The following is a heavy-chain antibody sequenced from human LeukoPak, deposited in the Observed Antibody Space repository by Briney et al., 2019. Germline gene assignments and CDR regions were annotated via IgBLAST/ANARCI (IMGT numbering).Heavy chain of an antibody. CDR1: GGSISSYY. CDR3: ARSLPAYYDSSGPI. CDR2: IYYSGST. Sequence: PSETLSLTCTVSGGSISSYYWSWIRQPPGKGLEWIGYIYYSGSTYYNPSLKSRVTISVDTSKNQFSLKLSSVTAADTAVYYCARSLPAYYDSSGPIWGQGTMVTVSS. J-gene: IGHJ3*02. D-gene: IGHD3-22*01. V-gene: IGHV4-59*08.